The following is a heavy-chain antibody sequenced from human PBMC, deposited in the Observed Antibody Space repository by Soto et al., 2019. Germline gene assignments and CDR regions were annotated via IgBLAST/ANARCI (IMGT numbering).Heavy chain of an antibody. CDR2: IIPIFGTA. Sequence: SVKVSCKASGGTFSSYAISWVRQAPGQGLEWMGGIIPIFGTANYAQKFQGRVTITADESTSTAYMELSSLRSEDTAVYYCARDRTRYCSSTSCYSFDYWGQGTLVTVS. J-gene: IGHJ4*02. D-gene: IGHD2-2*01. V-gene: IGHV1-69*13. CDR1: GGTFSSYA. CDR3: ARDRTRYCSSTSCYSFDY.